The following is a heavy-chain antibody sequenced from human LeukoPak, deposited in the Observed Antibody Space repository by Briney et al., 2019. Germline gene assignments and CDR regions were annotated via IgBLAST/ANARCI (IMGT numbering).Heavy chain of an antibody. J-gene: IGHJ4*02. CDR3: ARDNYDSSGYYFD. CDR2: ISSSGSTI. V-gene: IGHV3-48*03. D-gene: IGHD3-22*01. CDR1: GFTFSSYE. Sequence: GGALRLSCAAPGFTFSSYEMKWVRQAPGKGLEGGLYISSSGSTIYYADSVKGRFTISRDNAKNSLYLQMNSLRAEDTAVYYCARDNYDSSGYYFDWGQGTLVTVSS.